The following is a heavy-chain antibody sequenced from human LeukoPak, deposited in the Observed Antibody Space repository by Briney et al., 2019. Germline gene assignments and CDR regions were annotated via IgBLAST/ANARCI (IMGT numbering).Heavy chain of an antibody. CDR3: ARRLYCSGGSCYSGGDY. Sequence: ASVKVSCKASGYTFTSYGISWVRQAPGQGLEWMGWIRTYNDNIHYAQKLQGRVTMTTDTSMSTAYMELRSLRSDDTAIYYCARRLYCSGGSCYSGGDYWGQGTLVTVSS. D-gene: IGHD2-15*01. J-gene: IGHJ4*02. CDR2: IRTYNDNI. V-gene: IGHV1-18*01. CDR1: GYTFTSYG.